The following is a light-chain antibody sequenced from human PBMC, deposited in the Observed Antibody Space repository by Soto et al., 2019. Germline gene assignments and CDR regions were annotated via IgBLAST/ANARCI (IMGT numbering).Light chain of an antibody. CDR1: SSNIGISS. Sequence: QSVLTQPPSASGTPGQRVTISCSGSSSNIGISSVYWYQRLPGTAPKLLIHSNNQRPSGVPDRFSGSKSGTSASLAISGLRSEDEADYYCTAWDDSLSGVVFGGGTKLTVL. J-gene: IGLJ2*01. CDR3: TAWDDSLSGVV. V-gene: IGLV1-47*02. CDR2: SNN.